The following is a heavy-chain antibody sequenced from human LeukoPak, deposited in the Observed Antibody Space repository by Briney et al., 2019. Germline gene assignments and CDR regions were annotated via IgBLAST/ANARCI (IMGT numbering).Heavy chain of an antibody. Sequence: SETLALTCTASGGSISSSSYYWGWIRQPPGKGLEWIGSMDYSGSPYYNPSLKSRATISVDTSKNQFSLKLSSVTAADTAVYYCARQNPAIPSGSMDVWGQGTTVTVSS. D-gene: IGHD6-25*01. J-gene: IGHJ6*02. CDR3: ARQNPAIPSGSMDV. V-gene: IGHV4-39*01. CDR2: MDYSGSP. CDR1: GGSISSSSYY.